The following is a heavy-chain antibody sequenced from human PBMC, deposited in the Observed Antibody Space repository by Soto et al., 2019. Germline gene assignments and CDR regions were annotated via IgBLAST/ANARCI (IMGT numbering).Heavy chain of an antibody. D-gene: IGHD3-9*01. CDR3: ARTSRLKTGQLDY. J-gene: IGHJ4*02. Sequence: QLQLQESGPGLVKPSDTLSLTCAVPGYSIGTYNWWAWIRQPPGKGLEWIGYIYYTGTVYYNLSLKNRVSMSVDTARDQFSLRLSSGTAADTAVYYCARTSRLKTGQLDYWGQGALVTVSS. V-gene: IGHV4-28*05. CDR1: GYSIGTYNW. CDR2: IYYTGTV.